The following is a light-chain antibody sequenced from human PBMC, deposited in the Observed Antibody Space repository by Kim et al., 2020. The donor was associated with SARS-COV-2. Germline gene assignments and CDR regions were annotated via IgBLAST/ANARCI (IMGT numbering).Light chain of an antibody. CDR1: KLGDMY. J-gene: IGLJ2*01. Sequence: SYELTQPPSVSVSPGQTATITCSGDKLGDMYACWYQQKPGQSPVLVIYQDNRRPSGIPERFSGSNSGNTATLTISGTQAMDEADYYCQAWDRNTVVFGGG. V-gene: IGLV3-1*01. CDR3: QAWDRNTVV. CDR2: QDN.